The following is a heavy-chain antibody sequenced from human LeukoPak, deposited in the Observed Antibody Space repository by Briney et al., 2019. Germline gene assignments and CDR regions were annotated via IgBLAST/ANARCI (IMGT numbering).Heavy chain of an antibody. Sequence: SETLSLTCTVSGGSICSYYWSWIRQPPGKGLEWIGYIYYSGSTNYNPSLKSRVTISVDTSKNQFSLKLSSVTAADTAVYYCARTPRNAFIDYWGQGTLVTVSS. CDR1: GGSICSYY. J-gene: IGHJ4*02. V-gene: IGHV4-59*01. D-gene: IGHD1-1*01. CDR3: ARTPRNAFIDY. CDR2: IYYSGST.